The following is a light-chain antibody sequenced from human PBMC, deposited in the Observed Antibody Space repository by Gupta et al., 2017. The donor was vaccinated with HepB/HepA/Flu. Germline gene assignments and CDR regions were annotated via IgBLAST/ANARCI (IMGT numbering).Light chain of an antibody. J-gene: IGKJ4*01. CDR2: DAS. V-gene: IGKV3-11*01. CDR1: QSVSSY. Sequence: IVLTQSPATLSLSPGERATLSCRASQSVSSYLAWYQQKPGQAPRLLIYDASNRATGIPARFSGSGSGTDFTLTISSLEPEDFAVYYWQQSSNGPGLTFGGGTKVEIK. CDR3: QQSSNGPGLT.